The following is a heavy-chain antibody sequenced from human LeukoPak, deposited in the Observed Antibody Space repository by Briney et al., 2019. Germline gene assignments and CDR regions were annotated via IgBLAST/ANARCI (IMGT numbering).Heavy chain of an antibody. CDR1: GFTFSSYW. J-gene: IGHJ4*02. CDR3: ARTYGSGWSPY. D-gene: IGHD6-19*01. V-gene: IGHV3-7*01. CDR2: IKKDGSEK. Sequence: GGSLRLSCAASGFTFSSYWMSWVRQAPGKGLEWVANIKKDGSEKYYVDSVKGRFTISRDNAKTSLYLQMNSLRAEDTAVYYCARTYGSGWSPYWGQGTLVTVSS.